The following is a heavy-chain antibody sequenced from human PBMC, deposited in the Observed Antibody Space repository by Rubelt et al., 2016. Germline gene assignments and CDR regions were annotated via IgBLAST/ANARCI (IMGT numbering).Heavy chain of an antibody. CDR2: ISSSSTYM. CDR1: GFTFDSHS. Sequence: GGSLRLSCVASGFTFDSHSMNWVRQAPGKGLEWVSSISSSSTYMFYSESVKGRFTISRDNSRNTLYLQMNSLGADDTAVYYCAKDLRSSSWYYFDCWGQGTLVTVSS. CDR3: AKDLRSSSWYYFDC. D-gene: IGHD6-13*01. J-gene: IGHJ4*02. V-gene: IGHV3-21*04.